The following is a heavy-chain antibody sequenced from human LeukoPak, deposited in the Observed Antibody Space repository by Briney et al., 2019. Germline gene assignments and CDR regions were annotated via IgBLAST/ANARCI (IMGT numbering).Heavy chain of an antibody. CDR1: GLTFDDYA. D-gene: IGHD3-10*01. J-gene: IGHJ6*03. V-gene: IGHV3-9*01. CDR3: AKATITMVRGVMKGGGFNYMDV. CDR2: ISWNSGSI. Sequence: PPGGSLRLSCAASGLTFDDYAMHWVRQAPGKGLEWVSGISWNSGSIGYADSVKGRFTISRDNAKNSLYLQMNSLRAEDTALYYCAKATITMVRGVMKGGGFNYMDVWGKGTTVTISS.